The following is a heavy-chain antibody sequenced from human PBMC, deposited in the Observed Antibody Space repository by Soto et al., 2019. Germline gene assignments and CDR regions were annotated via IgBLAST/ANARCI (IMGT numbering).Heavy chain of an antibody. Sequence: QVQLVQSGAEVKKPGASVKVSCKASGYTFSSYYLHWVRQAPGQGLEWMGIINPSSGSTTYAQKFQGRVTVTRDTSTSTIYMGLSSLRSEDTAVYYWARALGTVVVLAPDTFDIWGQGTMVTVSS. V-gene: IGHV1-46*03. CDR1: GYTFSSYY. CDR2: INPSSGST. CDR3: ARALGTVVVLAPDTFDI. D-gene: IGHD2-15*01. J-gene: IGHJ3*02.